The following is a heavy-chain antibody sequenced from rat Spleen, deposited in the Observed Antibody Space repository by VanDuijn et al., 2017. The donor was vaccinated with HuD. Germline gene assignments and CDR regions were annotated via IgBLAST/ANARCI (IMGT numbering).Heavy chain of an antibody. D-gene: IGHD1-9*01. J-gene: IGHJ2*01. Sequence: EVQLVESGGGLVQPGRSLKLSCAASGFTFSNYWMTWIRQAPGKGLEWVASISNAAGKVYYPDSVKGRFTISRDTAKSTLYLQVDSLRSEDTAIYYCARPTTGIPFNYWGQGVMVTVSS. CDR3: ARPTTGIPFNY. CDR2: ISNAAGKV. V-gene: IGHV5-31*01. CDR1: GFTFSNYW.